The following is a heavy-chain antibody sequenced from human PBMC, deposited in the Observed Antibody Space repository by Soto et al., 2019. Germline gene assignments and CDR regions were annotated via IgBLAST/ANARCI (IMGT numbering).Heavy chain of an antibody. CDR2: IIPLFGTP. CDR3: ARVSPSFCGGGNCYRLDSYFDS. Sequence: QVQLVQSGAEVKKPGSSLKVSCKTSGVTFSTSGISWVRQGPGQGLEWMGGIIPLFGTPKYARKFQGRVSITADDSATTTYLELSGLSSDDTAIYYCARVSPSFCGGGNCYRLDSYFDSRGQGSQVVVSS. J-gene: IGHJ4*03. V-gene: IGHV1-69*01. D-gene: IGHD2-21*01. CDR1: GVTFSTSG.